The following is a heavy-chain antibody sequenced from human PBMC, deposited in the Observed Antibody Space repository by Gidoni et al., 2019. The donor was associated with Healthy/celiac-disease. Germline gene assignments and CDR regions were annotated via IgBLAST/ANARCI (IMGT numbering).Heavy chain of an antibody. D-gene: IGHD6-19*01. V-gene: IGHV3-23*01. CDR3: AKDIAVAGTGTGTYYFDY. Sequence: EVQLLESGGGLVQPGGSLRLSCAASGFTFSSYAMSWVRQAPGKGLEWVSAISGSGGSTYYADSVKGRFTISRDNSKNTLYLQMNSLRAEDTAVYYCAKDIAVAGTGTGTYYFDYWGQGTLVTVSS. J-gene: IGHJ4*02. CDR1: GFTFSSYA. CDR2: ISGSGGST.